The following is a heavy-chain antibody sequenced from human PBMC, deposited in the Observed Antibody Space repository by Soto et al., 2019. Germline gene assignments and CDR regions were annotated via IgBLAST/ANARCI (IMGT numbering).Heavy chain of an antibody. D-gene: IGHD4-17*01. J-gene: IGHJ6*02. CDR3: ARADYGDYGYGMDV. CDR2: IYHSGST. CDR1: GGSISSGGYS. Sequence: QLQLQESGSGLVKPSQTLSLTCAVSGGSISSGGYSWSWIRQPPGKGLEWIGYIYHSGSTYYNPSLKRRVTRSVDTSNNQFSLKLSSVTAAETAVYYCARADYGDYGYGMDVWGQGTTVTVSS. V-gene: IGHV4-30-2*01.